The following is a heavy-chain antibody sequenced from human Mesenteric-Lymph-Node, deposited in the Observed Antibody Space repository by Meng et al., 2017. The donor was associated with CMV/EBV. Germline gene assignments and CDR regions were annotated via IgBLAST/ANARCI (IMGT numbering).Heavy chain of an antibody. CDR1: GFTFSSYE. D-gene: IGHD2-2*02. J-gene: IGHJ2*01. Sequence: GESLKISCAASGFTFSSYEMNWVRQAPGKGLEWVSYISSTGGTIYYADSVKGRFTISRDNAKNTLYLQMNSLRAEDTAVYYCARVGFYCSSTSCYRYFDLWGRGTLVTVSS. CDR2: ISSTGGTI. V-gene: IGHV3-48*03. CDR3: ARVGFYCSSTSCYRYFDL.